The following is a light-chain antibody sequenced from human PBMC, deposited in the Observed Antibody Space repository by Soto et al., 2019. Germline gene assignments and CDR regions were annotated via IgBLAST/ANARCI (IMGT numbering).Light chain of an antibody. CDR1: QSVLYSPNNKNY. CDR3: HQYHSAPHT. CDR2: WAS. V-gene: IGKV4-1*01. Sequence: DIVMTQSPDSLAVSLGERATINCKSSQSVLYSPNNKNYLAWYQQKPGQPPKLLVYWASTRESGVPDRFSGSGSGTDLTLTISSLQAEDAAVYYWHQYHSAPHTFGQGTKVEIK. J-gene: IGKJ1*01.